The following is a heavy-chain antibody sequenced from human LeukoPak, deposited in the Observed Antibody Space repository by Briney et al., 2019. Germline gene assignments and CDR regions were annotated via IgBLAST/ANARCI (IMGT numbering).Heavy chain of an antibody. CDR1: GFTFSSYE. CDR3: VKDRAVDY. J-gene: IGHJ4*02. D-gene: IGHD3-10*01. V-gene: IGHV3-64D*06. Sequence: GGSLRLSCAASGFTFSSYEMNWVRQAPGKGLEWVSSISSGGDYIYYADSVKGRFTISRDNSKNTLYLQMSSLKTEDTAVYYCVKDRAVDYWGQGTLVTVSS. CDR2: ISSGGDYI.